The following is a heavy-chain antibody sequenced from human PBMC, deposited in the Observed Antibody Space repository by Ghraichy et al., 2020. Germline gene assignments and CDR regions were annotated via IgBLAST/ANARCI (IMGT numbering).Heavy chain of an antibody. CDR3: GRLARFDAFDI. CDR1: DFTFSDHY. D-gene: IGHD4-17*01. CDR2: IKNKANNHAT. J-gene: IGHJ3*02. Sequence: VGSLRLSCAASDFTFSDHYMDWVRRAPGKGLEWVGRIKNKANNHATEYAASVKGRFTMSRDDSKNSLYLQMDSLETEDTAVYYCGRLARFDAFDIWGQGTTVTVSS. V-gene: IGHV3-72*01.